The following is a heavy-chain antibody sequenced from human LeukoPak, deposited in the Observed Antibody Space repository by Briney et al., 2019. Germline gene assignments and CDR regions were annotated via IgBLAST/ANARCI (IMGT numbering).Heavy chain of an antibody. J-gene: IGHJ5*02. CDR2: VSGSGGRT. D-gene: IGHD3-10*02. Sequence: PGGSLRLSCAASGFTFSAYAMTWVRQAPGKGLEWVSAVSGSGGRTYYAVSVRGRFTISRDNSKNTLYLQMNSLRAEDAAVYYCAKAQAGTMFHLFDPWGQGTLVTVSS. CDR1: GFTFSAYA. CDR3: AKAQAGTMFHLFDP. V-gene: IGHV3-23*01.